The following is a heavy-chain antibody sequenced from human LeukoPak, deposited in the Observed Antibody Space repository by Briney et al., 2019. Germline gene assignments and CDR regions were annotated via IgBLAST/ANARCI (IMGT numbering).Heavy chain of an antibody. CDR1: GGSISYSYY. Sequence: PSETLSLTCTVSGGSISYSYYWGWIRQPPGKGLEWVGHIYYDGSTYYNPSLKSRVTISIDTSKNQFSLKLSSVTAADTAVYYCARDRSREDTYGSGSYYPGWFDPWGQGTLVTVSS. J-gene: IGHJ5*02. V-gene: IGHV4-39*07. D-gene: IGHD3-10*01. CDR2: IYYDGST. CDR3: ARDRSREDTYGSGSYYPGWFDP.